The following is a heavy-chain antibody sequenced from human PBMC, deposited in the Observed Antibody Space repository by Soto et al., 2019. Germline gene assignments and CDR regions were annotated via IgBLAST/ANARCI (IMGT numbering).Heavy chain of an antibody. CDR2: IIPILGIA. J-gene: IGHJ3*02. CDR3: ARGTQLWSGYFGQDAFDI. CDR1: GGTFSSYT. Sequence: SVKVSCKASGGTFSSYTISWVRQAPGQGLEWMGRIIPILGIANYAQKFQGRVTITADKSTSTAYMELSSLRSEDTAVYYCARGTQLWSGYFGQDAFDIRGQGTMVTVSS. V-gene: IGHV1-69*02. D-gene: IGHD3-3*01.